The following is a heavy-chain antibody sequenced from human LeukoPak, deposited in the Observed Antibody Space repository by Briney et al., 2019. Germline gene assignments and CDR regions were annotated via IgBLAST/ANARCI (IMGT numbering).Heavy chain of an antibody. Sequence: DTLSLTCTVSGRSISIYYWNWIRQPPGKGLEWMGYIYYSGSTNYNPSLKSRVTISVDTSKNQFSLKLSSVTAADTAVYFCARQLRGEAVAGHLQPFDYWGQGTLVTVSS. CDR3: ARQLRGEAVAGHLQPFDY. CDR2: IYYSGST. V-gene: IGHV4-59*08. CDR1: GRSISIYY. J-gene: IGHJ4*02. D-gene: IGHD6-19*01.